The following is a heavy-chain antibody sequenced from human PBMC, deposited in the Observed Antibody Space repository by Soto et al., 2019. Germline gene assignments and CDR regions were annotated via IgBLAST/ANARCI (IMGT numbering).Heavy chain of an antibody. J-gene: IGHJ4*02. D-gene: IGHD3-9*01. V-gene: IGHV4-39*01. CDR3: ASHLITAYYYKVPLDY. CDR1: GGSISRSSYY. Sequence: QLQLQESGPGLVRPSETLSLTCTVSGGSISRSSYYWGWIRQPPGKGLEWIGSIYYSGSTFYNPSLKSRVTISVDTSKNQFSLRLSSVTAADTALYYCASHLITAYYYKVPLDYWGQGTMVTVSS. CDR2: IYYSGST.